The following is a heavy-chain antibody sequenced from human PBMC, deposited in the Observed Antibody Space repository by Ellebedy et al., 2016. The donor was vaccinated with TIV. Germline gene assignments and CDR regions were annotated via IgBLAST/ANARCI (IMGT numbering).Heavy chain of an antibody. CDR1: GFTFSSYS. D-gene: IGHD5-24*01. J-gene: IGHJ2*01. CDR2: ISSSSSTI. V-gene: IGHV3-48*01. Sequence: GESLKISCAASGFTFSSYSMNWVRQAPGKGLEWVSYISSSSSTIYYADSVKGRFTISRDNAKNSLYLQMNSLRAEDTAVYYCARGRDGYISYWYFDLWGRGTLVTVSS. CDR3: ARGRDGYISYWYFDL.